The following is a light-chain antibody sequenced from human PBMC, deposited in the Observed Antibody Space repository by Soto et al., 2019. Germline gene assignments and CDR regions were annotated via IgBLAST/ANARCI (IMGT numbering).Light chain of an antibody. J-gene: IGKJ4*01. CDR3: QQSYSAPLT. CDR1: QSISTF. CDR2: AAS. Sequence: DIQMTQSPSSLSASLGDRVTITCRANQSISTFLNWYQQKPGKAPKLLIYAASTLQSWVPSRFSGRGSGTDFTLTISSLQPDDFATYSCQQSYSAPLTFGGGTKVEIK. V-gene: IGKV1-39*01.